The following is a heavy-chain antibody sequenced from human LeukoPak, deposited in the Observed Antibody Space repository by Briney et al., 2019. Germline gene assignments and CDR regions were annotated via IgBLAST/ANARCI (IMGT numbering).Heavy chain of an antibody. CDR2: ISGTARSA. V-gene: IGHV3-23*01. D-gene: IGHD2-21*01. CDR3: VKDVLRLNYGYFDL. Sequence: PGGSLRLSCAASGLTFSDYAMGWVRQAPGKGLEWVSGISGTARSAYYTDSVKGRFTVSRENSKKTLYLQMSSLRAEDTAVYYCVKDVLRLNYGYFDLWGRGTLVTVSS. J-gene: IGHJ2*01. CDR1: GLTFSDYA.